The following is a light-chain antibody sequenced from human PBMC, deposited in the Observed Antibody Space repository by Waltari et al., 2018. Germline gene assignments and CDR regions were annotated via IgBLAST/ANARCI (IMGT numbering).Light chain of an antibody. J-gene: IGKJ1*01. CDR2: AAS. CDR3: QQSFSTPPWT. Sequence: DIQMTQSPSALSASVGDRVTITCRASQSMSVYLNWYQQKPGKAPKLLIFAASNLQSEVPSRFSGSGSGTDFTLTISSLQPEDFATYYCQQSFSTPPWTFGQGTKVEIK. CDR1: QSMSVY. V-gene: IGKV1-39*01.